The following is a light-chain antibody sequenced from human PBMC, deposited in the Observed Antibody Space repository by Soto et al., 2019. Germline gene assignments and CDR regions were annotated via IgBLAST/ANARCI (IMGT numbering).Light chain of an antibody. Sequence: QSVISQPATVSGSPGPSIIISCTGTSSDVGGYNYVSWYQQYPGKAPKLMIYDVSNRPSGVSNRFSGSKSGNTASLTISGLQAEDESDYYCSSYTGSSTYVFGTGTKVTVL. CDR1: SSDVGGYNY. CDR2: DVS. J-gene: IGLJ1*01. V-gene: IGLV2-14*01. CDR3: SSYTGSSTYV.